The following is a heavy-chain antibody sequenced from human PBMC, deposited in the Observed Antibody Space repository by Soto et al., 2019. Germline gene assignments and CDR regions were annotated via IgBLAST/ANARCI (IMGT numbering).Heavy chain of an antibody. CDR1: DYTFTDWG. Sequence: AAVKVSCKTSDYTFTDWGISGVRQAPGQGLEWMGWSSTFSGNTNYAQNCQDRVTMTTATSTTPAYMELRSLSSADTAVYYCAKDGGYNMYYFDYWGQGTLVTVSS. CDR2: SSTFSGNT. J-gene: IGHJ4*02. CDR3: AKDGGYNMYYFDY. D-gene: IGHD5-12*01. V-gene: IGHV1-18*01.